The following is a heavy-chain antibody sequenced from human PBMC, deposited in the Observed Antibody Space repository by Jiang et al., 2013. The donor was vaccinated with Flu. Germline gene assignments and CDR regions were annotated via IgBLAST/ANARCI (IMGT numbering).Heavy chain of an antibody. V-gene: IGHV1-2*02. J-gene: IGHJ5*02. D-gene: IGHD2-15*01. Sequence: SGAEVKKPGASVKVSCKASGYTFTGYYMHWVRQAPGQGLEWMGWINPNSGGTNYAQKFQGRVTMTRDTSISTAYMELSRLRSDDTAVYYCARDHRLGYCSGGSCYRFDPWGQGTLVTVSS. CDR1: GYTFTGYY. CDR3: ARDHRLGYCSGGSCYRFDP. CDR2: INPNSGGT.